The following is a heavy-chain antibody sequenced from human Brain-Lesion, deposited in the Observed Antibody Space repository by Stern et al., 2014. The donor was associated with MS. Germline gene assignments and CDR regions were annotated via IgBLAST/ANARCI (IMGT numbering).Heavy chain of an antibody. Sequence: EMELGESGGGLVQPGGSRRLSWEASGFTFRNYWMHWVREAPGKGLVLGSRVNNDGRRTSYADSVKGRFTMSRDNAKNTLYLQMNSLRVEDTAIYYCARGERWFDSWGQGTLVTVSS. V-gene: IGHV3-74*02. J-gene: IGHJ5*01. CDR3: ARGERWFDS. D-gene: IGHD3-10*01. CDR2: VNNDGRRT. CDR1: GFTFRNYW.